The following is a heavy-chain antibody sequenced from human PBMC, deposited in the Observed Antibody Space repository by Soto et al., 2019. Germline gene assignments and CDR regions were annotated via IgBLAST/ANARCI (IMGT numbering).Heavy chain of an antibody. CDR2: IHYSGST. CDR1: GGSISGYY. J-gene: IGHJ6*02. Sequence: QVQLQESGPGLVKPSETLSLTCTVSGGSISGYYWSWIRQPPGKGLEWIGYIHYSGSTNYHPSLKRRITISADTSQNQISLNLRAVTTADTAEYDCARDRGRTRAYYYGMDVGGQGTTVIVAS. CDR3: ARDRGRTRAYYYGMDV. V-gene: IGHV4-59*01. D-gene: IGHD3-16*01.